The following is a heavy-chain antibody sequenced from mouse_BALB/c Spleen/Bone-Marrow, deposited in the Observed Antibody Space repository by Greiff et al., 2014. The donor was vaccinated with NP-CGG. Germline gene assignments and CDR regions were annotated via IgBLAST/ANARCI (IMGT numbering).Heavy chain of an antibody. CDR1: GYTFTSYW. V-gene: IGHV1-5*01. CDR3: TTLSRNYLDY. CDR2: IYPGKSDT. J-gene: IGHJ2*01. Sequence: VQLQQSGTVLARPGASVKMSCKASGYTFTSYWMHWVKQRPGQGLEWIGTIYPGKSDTTYNQKFKGKAKLTAVTSTSTAYMELSSLTNEDSAVYYCTTLSRNYLDYWGQGTTLTVSS.